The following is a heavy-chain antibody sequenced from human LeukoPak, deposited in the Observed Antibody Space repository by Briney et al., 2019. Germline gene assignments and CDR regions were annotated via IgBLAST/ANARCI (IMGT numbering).Heavy chain of an antibody. D-gene: IGHD2-2*01. J-gene: IGHJ5*02. CDR2: IYYSGST. CDR1: GGSISSYY. CDR3: ASQRGYALDP. Sequence: SETLSLTCTVSGGSISSYYWSWIRQPPGKGLEWIGYIYYSGSTNYNPSLKSRVTISVDTSKNQFSLKLSSVTAADTAVYYCASQRGYALDPWGQGTLVTVSS. V-gene: IGHV4-59*08.